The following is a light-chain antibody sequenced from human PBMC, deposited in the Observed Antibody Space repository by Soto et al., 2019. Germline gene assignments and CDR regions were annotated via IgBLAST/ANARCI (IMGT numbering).Light chain of an antibody. Sequence: EIVLTQSPGTLSLSPGERAILSCRASQSVRSSYLAWYQQKPGQAPRLLIYGASSRAPVISDRFSGSGSGTDFTLTISRLEPEDFALYYCQQSGSSPPTFGQGTKVEIK. J-gene: IGKJ1*01. CDR1: QSVRSSY. CDR3: QQSGSSPPT. V-gene: IGKV3-20*01. CDR2: GAS.